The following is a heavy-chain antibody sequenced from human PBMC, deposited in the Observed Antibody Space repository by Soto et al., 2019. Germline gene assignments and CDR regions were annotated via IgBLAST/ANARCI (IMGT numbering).Heavy chain of an antibody. D-gene: IGHD3-3*01. Sequence: QVHLQESGPGLVKPSETLSLICTVSGGSVSSGRYHWGWVRQPPGKGLEWIASIHYSGSAHYNPSLKRRVTITVDTSKNRVYMGLSCVTSADTAMYFCVRADGDGVGTPFMDYWGQGTLVTVSS. V-gene: IGHV4-39*01. CDR1: GGSVSSGRYH. J-gene: IGHJ4*02. CDR2: IHYSGSA. CDR3: VRADGDGVGTPFMDY.